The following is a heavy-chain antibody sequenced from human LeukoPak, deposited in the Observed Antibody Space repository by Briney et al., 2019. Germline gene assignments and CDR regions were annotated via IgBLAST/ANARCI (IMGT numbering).Heavy chain of an antibody. Sequence: ASVKVSCKASGYTFTSYGIHWVRQAPGQGLEWMGWINTNTGNPTYAQGFTGRSVFSLETSVSTSYLQISSLKAEDTAVYYCARGRGSSARLGYYYYYIDVWGKGTTVTVSS. CDR2: INTNTGNP. V-gene: IGHV7-4-1*02. J-gene: IGHJ6*03. CDR1: GYTFTSYG. CDR3: ARGRGSSARLGYYYYYIDV. D-gene: IGHD1-26*01.